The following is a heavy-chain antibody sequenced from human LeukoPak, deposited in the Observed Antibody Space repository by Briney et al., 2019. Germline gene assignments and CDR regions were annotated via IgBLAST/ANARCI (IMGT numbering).Heavy chain of an antibody. D-gene: IGHD6-19*01. J-gene: IGHJ4*02. CDR3: ARVCSSGCPIDY. CDR2: ISSSSSYI. CDR1: GFTFSSYS. V-gene: IGHV3-21*01. Sequence: PGGSLRLSCAASGFTFSSYSMNWVRQAPGKGLEWVSSISSSSSYIYYADSVKGRFTISRDNAKNSLYLQMNSLRAEDTAVYYCARVCSSGCPIDYWGQGTLVTVSS.